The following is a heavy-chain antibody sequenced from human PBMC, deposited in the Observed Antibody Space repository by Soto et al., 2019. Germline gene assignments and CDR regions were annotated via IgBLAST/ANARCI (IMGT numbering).Heavy chain of an antibody. J-gene: IGHJ4*02. CDR2: TKQDGSEK. D-gene: IGHD6-6*01. V-gene: IGHV3-7*03. CDR1: GFSFSSYW. Sequence: GGSLRLSCAASGFSFSSYWMSWVRQAPGKGLEWVANTKQDGSEKYYVDSVKGRFTISRDNAKNSLYLQMNSLRAEDTAVYYCARDLRVSSSTYYFDYWGQGTLVTVSS. CDR3: ARDLRVSSSTYYFDY.